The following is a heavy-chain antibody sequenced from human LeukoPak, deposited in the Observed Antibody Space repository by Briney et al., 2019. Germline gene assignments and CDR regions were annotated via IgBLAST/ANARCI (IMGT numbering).Heavy chain of an antibody. J-gene: IGHJ4*02. V-gene: IGHV1-18*01. CDR2: ISTHNGDT. CDR3: GREFCDNARCYLPDY. Sequence: ASVKVSCKASGYNPSTYGMSWVRQAPGQGLEWMAWISTHNGDTKYAQKFQGRVSVTTDTSTATVYMELRSLRSDDTAVYYCGREFCDNARCYLPDYWGQGTLVTVSS. D-gene: IGHD2-2*01. CDR1: GYNPSTYG.